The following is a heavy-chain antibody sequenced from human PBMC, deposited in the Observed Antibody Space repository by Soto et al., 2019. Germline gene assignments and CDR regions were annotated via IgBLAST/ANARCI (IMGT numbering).Heavy chain of an antibody. V-gene: IGHV4-30-2*01. CDR2: IYHSGST. D-gene: IGHD4-17*01. CDR3: ASTVTTNWYFDL. Sequence: QLQLQESGSGLVKPSQTLSLTCAVSGGSISSGGYSWSWIRQPPGKGLEWIGYIYHSGSTYYNPSLKSRLTIPVDRSKNQFSLKLSSVTAADTAVYYCASTVTTNWYFDLWGRGTLVTVSS. J-gene: IGHJ2*01. CDR1: GGSISSGGYS.